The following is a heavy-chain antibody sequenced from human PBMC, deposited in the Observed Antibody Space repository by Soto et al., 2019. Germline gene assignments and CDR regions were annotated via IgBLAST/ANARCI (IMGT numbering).Heavy chain of an antibody. CDR2: IWYDGSNK. D-gene: IGHD3-16*01. Sequence: GGSLRLSCAASGFTFSSYGMHWVRQAPGKGLEWVAVIWYDGSNKYYADSVKGRFTISRDNSKNTLYLQMNSLRAEDTAVYYCVRDGRGASYYYMDVWGKGTTVTVSS. J-gene: IGHJ6*03. V-gene: IGHV3-33*01. CDR1: GFTFSSYG. CDR3: VRDGRGASYYYMDV.